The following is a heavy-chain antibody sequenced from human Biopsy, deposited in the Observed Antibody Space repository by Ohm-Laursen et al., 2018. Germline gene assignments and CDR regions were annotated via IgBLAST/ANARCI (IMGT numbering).Heavy chain of an antibody. CDR3: VRGGSGSFPFDY. J-gene: IGHJ4*02. CDR1: GGSINSYY. V-gene: IGHV4-4*07. CDR2: LFTSGTT. Sequence: PSQTLSLTCTVSGGSINSYYWSWMRQPAGKGLEWIGRLFTSGTTNYSPSLNNRVTMSVDTSKNQFSQRLTSVTAADTAVYYCVRGGSGSFPFDYWGPGTLVTVSS. D-gene: IGHD3-10*01.